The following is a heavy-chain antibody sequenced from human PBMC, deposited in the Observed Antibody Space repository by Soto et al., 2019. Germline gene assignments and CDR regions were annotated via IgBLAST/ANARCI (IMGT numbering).Heavy chain of an antibody. CDR3: ARAPVSSAIFDGDRPDFFNH. Sequence: SETLSLTCAVYGGSFSGYYWSWIRQPPGKGLEWIGEINHSGSTNYNPSLKSRVTISVDTSKNQFSLKLSSVTAADTAVYYCARAPVSSAIFDGDRPDFFNHWGQGTLVTVSS. CDR1: GGSFSGYY. V-gene: IGHV4-34*01. J-gene: IGHJ4*02. D-gene: IGHD3-9*01. CDR2: INHSGST.